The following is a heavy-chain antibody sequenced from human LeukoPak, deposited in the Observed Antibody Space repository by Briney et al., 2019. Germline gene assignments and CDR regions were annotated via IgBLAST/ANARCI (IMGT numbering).Heavy chain of an antibody. CDR2: IYYSGST. CDR3: ARPHLARIAVAGRGYYFDY. V-gene: IGHV4-39*07. D-gene: IGHD6-19*01. Sequence: SETLSLTCTVSGGSISSSSYYWGWIRQPPGKGLEWIGSIYYSGSTYYNPSLKSRVTISVDTSKNQFSLKLSSVTAADTAVYYCARPHLARIAVAGRGYYFDYWGQGTLVTVSS. J-gene: IGHJ4*02. CDR1: GGSISSSSYY.